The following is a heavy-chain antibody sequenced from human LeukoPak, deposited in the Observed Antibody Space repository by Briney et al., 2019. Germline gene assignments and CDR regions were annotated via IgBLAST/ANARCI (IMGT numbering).Heavy chain of an antibody. CDR1: GFTFSSYG. CDR3: AKDSMLRIKLQPDALDI. J-gene: IGHJ3*02. CDR2: ISYDGSNK. Sequence: GGSPRLSCAASGFTFSSYGMHWVRQAPGKGLEWVAVISYDGSNKYYADSVKGRFTISRDNSKNTLYLQMNSLRAEDTAVYYCAKDSMLRIKLQPDALDIWGQGTMVTVSS. D-gene: IGHD1-1*01. V-gene: IGHV3-30*18.